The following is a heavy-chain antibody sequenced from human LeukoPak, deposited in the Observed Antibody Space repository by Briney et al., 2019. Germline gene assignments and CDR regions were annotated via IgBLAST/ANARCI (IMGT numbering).Heavy chain of an antibody. J-gene: IGHJ4*02. CDR3: TSRGWIVGLVDY. CDR1: GGSISSSSYY. CDR2: IYYSGTT. D-gene: IGHD3-22*01. Sequence: SETLSLTCTVSGGSISSSSYYWGWIRQPPGKGLEWIASIYYSGTTYFNPSLKSRVSISADTSKNQFSLKLSSVTATDTAVYYCTSRGWIVGLVDYWGQGTLVTVSS. V-gene: IGHV4-39*01.